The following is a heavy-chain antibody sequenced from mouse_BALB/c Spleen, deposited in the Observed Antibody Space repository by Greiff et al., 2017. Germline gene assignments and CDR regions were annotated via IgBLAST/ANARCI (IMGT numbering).Heavy chain of an antibody. CDR1: GYTFTSYV. CDR3: ARGDYYYGSSYGWYFDV. V-gene: IGHV1-14*01. J-gene: IGHJ1*01. CDR2: INPYNDGT. Sequence: QLQQSGPELVKPGASVKMSCKASGYTFTSYVMHWVKQKPGQGLEWIGYINPYNDGTKYNEKFKGKATLTSDKSSSTAYMELSSLTSEYSAVYYCARGDYYYGSSYGWYFDVWGAGTTVTVSS. D-gene: IGHD1-1*01.